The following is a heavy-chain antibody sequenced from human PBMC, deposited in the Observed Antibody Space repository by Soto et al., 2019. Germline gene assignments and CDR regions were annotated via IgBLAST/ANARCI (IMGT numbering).Heavy chain of an antibody. V-gene: IGHV4-31*03. CDR2: IYYSGST. CDR3: ARDLWGYCGTDCYPLDV. CDR1: GGSISSGGYH. D-gene: IGHD2-21*02. J-gene: IGHJ6*02. Sequence: SETLSLTCTVSGGSISSGGYHWSWIRQHPGKGLEWIGYIYYSGSTYYNPSLKSRVTISVDTSKNQFSLKLSSVTAADTAVYYCARDLWGYCGTDCYPLDVWGQGTTVT.